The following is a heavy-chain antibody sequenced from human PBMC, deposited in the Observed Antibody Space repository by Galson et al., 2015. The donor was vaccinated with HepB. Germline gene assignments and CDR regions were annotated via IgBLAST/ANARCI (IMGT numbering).Heavy chain of an antibody. CDR2: ISAYNGNT. CDR1: GYTFTSYG. V-gene: IGHV1-18*04. Sequence: SVKVSCKASGYTFTSYGISWVRQAPGQGLEWMGWISAYNGNTNYAQKLQGRVTMTTDTSTSTAYMELRSLRSDDTAVYYCARGARARYYDFWSGYQDNWFDPWCQGTLVTVSS. J-gene: IGHJ5*02. D-gene: IGHD3-3*01. CDR3: ARGARARYYDFWSGYQDNWFDP.